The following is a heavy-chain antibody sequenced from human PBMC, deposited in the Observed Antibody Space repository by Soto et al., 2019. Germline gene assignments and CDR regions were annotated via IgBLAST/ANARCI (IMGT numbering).Heavy chain of an antibody. D-gene: IGHD3-3*01. Sequence: SETLSLTCTVSGGSISSGDYYWSWIRQPPGKGLEWIGYIYYSGSTYYNPSLKSRVTISVDTSKNQFSLKLSSVTAADTAVYYCARGYYDFWSGYSVPPFDYWGQGTLVTVSS. V-gene: IGHV4-30-4*01. CDR2: IYYSGST. CDR1: GGSISSGDYY. J-gene: IGHJ4*02. CDR3: ARGYYDFWSGYSVPPFDY.